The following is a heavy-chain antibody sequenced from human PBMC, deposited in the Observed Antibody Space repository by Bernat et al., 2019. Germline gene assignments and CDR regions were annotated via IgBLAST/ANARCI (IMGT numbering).Heavy chain of an antibody. CDR2: INHSGST. V-gene: IGHV4-34*01. Sequence: QVQLQQWGAGLLKPSETLSPTCAVYGGSFSGYYWSWIRQPPGKGLEWIGEINHSGSTNYNPSLKSRVTISVDTSKNQFSLKLSSVTAADTAVYYCARAAVAGTSRWYFDLWGRGTLVTVSS. J-gene: IGHJ2*01. D-gene: IGHD6-19*01. CDR1: GGSFSGYY. CDR3: ARAAVAGTSRWYFDL.